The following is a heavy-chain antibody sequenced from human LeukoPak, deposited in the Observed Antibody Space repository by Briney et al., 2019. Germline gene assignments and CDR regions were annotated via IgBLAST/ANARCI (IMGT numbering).Heavy chain of an antibody. D-gene: IGHD6-13*01. CDR3: ARDLGSSWYPLDY. J-gene: IGHJ4*02. V-gene: IGHV1-2*02. CDR1: GYTFTGYY. Sequence: ASVKVSCKASGYTFTGYYMHWVRQAPGQGLEWMGWINPNSGGTNYAQKFQGRVTMTRDTSISTAYMELSRLRSDDTAVYYCARDLGSSWYPLDYWGQGTLVTVSS. CDR2: INPNSGGT.